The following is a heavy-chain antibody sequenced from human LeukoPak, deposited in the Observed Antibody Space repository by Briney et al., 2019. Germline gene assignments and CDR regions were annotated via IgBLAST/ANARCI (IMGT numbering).Heavy chain of an antibody. J-gene: IGHJ4*02. V-gene: IGHV1-69*04. CDR3: ARDKGGYDELDY. D-gene: IGHD5-12*01. Sequence: GSSVKVSCKASGGTFSSYAISWVRHAPGQGLEWMGRIIPILGIANYAQKFQGRVTITADKSTSTAYMELSSLRSEDTAVYYCARDKGGYDELDYWGQGTLVTVSS. CDR2: IIPILGIA. CDR1: GGTFSSYA.